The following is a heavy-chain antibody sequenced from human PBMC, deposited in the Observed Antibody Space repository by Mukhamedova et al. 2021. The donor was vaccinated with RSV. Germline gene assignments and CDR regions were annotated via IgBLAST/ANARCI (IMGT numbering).Heavy chain of an antibody. CDR3: ARNLRLGELSRPHDAFDV. V-gene: IGHV2-26*02. J-gene: IGHJ3*01. Sequence: GWLAHIFSNDEKSYSPSLQSRLIISKDTSKNQVVLTMTNMDPVDTATYYCARNLRLGELSRPHDAFDVWGQGAMVTVSS. CDR2: IFSNDEK. D-gene: IGHD3-10*01.